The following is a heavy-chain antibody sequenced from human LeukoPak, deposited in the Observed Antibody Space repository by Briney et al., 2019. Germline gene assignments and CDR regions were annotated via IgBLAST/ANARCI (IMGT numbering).Heavy chain of an antibody. D-gene: IGHD1-26*01. J-gene: IGHJ4*02. CDR2: ISGRGEAI. Sequence: PGGSLRLSCAASGFTFSNHNMDWVRQAPGKGLEWISYISGRGEAIFYADSVQGRFTISRDNAKNSIYLQMNSLRAEDTALYYCARVGGSSKTFDYWGQGTLVTVSS. CDR1: GFTFSNHN. CDR3: ARVGGSSKTFDY. V-gene: IGHV3-48*01.